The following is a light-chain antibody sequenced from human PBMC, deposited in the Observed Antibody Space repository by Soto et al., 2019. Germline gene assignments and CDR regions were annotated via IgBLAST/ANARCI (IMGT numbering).Light chain of an antibody. CDR1: QCVSSY. J-gene: IGKJ4*01. V-gene: IGKV3-11*01. CDR2: DAS. CDR3: QQRSNWPLT. Sequence: EIVLTQSPATLSLSPGERDTLSCRASQCVSSYLAWYQQKPGQAPRLLIYDASNRATGIPARFSGSGSGTDFTLTISSLEPEDFAVYYCQQRSNWPLTFGGGTKVEIK.